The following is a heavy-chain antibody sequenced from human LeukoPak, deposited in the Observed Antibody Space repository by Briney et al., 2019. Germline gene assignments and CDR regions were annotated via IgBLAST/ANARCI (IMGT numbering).Heavy chain of an antibody. J-gene: IGHJ1*01. V-gene: IGHV4-38-2*02. CDR1: GFSISSGYY. CDR3: AREGVSSGWYRPHEFQH. CDR2: IYHSGST. Sequence: PSETLSLTCAGSGFSISSGYYWGWIRQPPGKGLEWIGSIYHSGSTYYNPSLKSRVTISVDTSKNQFSLKLSSVTAADTAVYYCAREGVSSGWYRPHEFQHWGQGTLVTVSS. D-gene: IGHD6-19*01.